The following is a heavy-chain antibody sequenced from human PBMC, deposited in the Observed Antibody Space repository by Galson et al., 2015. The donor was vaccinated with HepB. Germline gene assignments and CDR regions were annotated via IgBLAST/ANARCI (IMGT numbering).Heavy chain of an antibody. D-gene: IGHD1-14*01. CDR3: AREPPPAVHYGMDV. Sequence: SVKVSCKASGYTFTSYGISWVRQAPGQGLEWMGWISAYNGNTNYAQKLQGRVTMTTDTSTSTAYMELRSLRSDDTAVYYCAREPPPAVHYGMDVWGQGTTVTVSS. J-gene: IGHJ6*02. V-gene: IGHV1-18*01. CDR2: ISAYNGNT. CDR1: GYTFTSYG.